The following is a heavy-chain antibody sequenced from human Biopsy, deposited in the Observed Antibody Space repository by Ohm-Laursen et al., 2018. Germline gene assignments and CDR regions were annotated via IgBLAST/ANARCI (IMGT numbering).Heavy chain of an antibody. J-gene: IGHJ1*01. CDR2: NIPILGTG. Sequence: SVKVSCKAPAATFSNYGVNWVRQAPGQGLEWLGGNIPILGTGNYAQKFQDRVTVAADTSTSTATMELRSLRSDDAAVYYCATKLTGYFHHWGQGTLVIVSS. CDR3: ATKLTGYFHH. V-gene: IGHV1-69*06. CDR1: AATFSNYG. D-gene: IGHD3-9*01.